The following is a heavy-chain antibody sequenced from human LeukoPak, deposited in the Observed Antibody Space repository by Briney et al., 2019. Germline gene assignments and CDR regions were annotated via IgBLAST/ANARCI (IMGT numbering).Heavy chain of an antibody. Sequence: SETLSLTCTVSGGSISSSSHHWGWIRQSPGKGLEWIGSIYYGRTTYYNPSLNSRVTISVVTSKNQFSLQLNSVTAADTAVYYCVRHDGRGGATMGALDSWGQGSLVTVSS. CDR3: VRHDGRGGATMGALDS. CDR1: GGSISSSSHH. J-gene: IGHJ4*02. V-gene: IGHV4-39*01. D-gene: IGHD5-12*01. CDR2: IYYGRTT.